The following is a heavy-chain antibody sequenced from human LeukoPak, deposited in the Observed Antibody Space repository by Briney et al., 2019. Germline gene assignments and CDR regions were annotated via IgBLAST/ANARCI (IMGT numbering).Heavy chain of an antibody. V-gene: IGHV4-31*03. J-gene: IGHJ4*02. CDR1: GGSISSGGYY. Sequence: SQTLSLTCTVSGGSISSGGYYWSWIRQHPGKGLEWIGYIYYRGSTYYNPSLKSRVTISVDTSKNQFSLKLSSVTAADTAVYYCARENRHSSSWYDYWGQGTLVTVSS. D-gene: IGHD6-13*01. CDR2: IYYRGST. CDR3: ARENRHSSSWYDY.